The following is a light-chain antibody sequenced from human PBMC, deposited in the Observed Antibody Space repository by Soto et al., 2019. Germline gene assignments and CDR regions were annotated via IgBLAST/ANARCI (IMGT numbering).Light chain of an antibody. CDR3: SSYTSGSTLV. CDR2: EVR. J-gene: IGLJ3*02. CDR1: NSDVGGYNY. Sequence: QSALTQPASVSGSLGQSITISCTGTNSDVGGYNYVSWYQQHPGIAPKLIINEVRNRPSGISNRFSGSKSGNTASLTISGLQAEDEADYYCSSYTSGSTLVFGGGTKVTVL. V-gene: IGLV2-14*01.